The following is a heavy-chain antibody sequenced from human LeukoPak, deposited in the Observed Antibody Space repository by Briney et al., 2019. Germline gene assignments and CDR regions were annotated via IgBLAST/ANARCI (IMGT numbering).Heavy chain of an antibody. V-gene: IGHV3-23*01. CDR3: ARDRRLASFDY. CDR1: GFTFSNYG. D-gene: IGHD6-25*01. CDR2: VTGRGENT. J-gene: IGHJ4*02. Sequence: PGATLRLSCAASGFTFSNYGMNWVHQAPGKGLEWVSGVTGRGENTYYADSVKGRFTISRDNSKNTLYLQMNSLRTEDAAIYYCARDRRLASFDYGGQGTLVTVSS.